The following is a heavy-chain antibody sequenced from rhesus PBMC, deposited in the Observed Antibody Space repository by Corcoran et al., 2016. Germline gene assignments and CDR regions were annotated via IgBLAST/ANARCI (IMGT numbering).Heavy chain of an antibody. CDR1: GFTFSDYY. J-gene: IGHJ5-1*01. CDR2: IGNGGGKH. Sequence: EVQLVESGGGLAKPGGSRRLSCAASGFTFSDYYMHWVRRASGKGVEWVYSIGNGGGKHWDDNFGECGFTYSSGNRKNQLYFQMDSLRAEDTAVYYCARSGYYQNRFDVWGPGVLVTVSS. V-gene: IGHV3-59*01. CDR3: ARSGYYQNRFDV. D-gene: IGHD3-28*01.